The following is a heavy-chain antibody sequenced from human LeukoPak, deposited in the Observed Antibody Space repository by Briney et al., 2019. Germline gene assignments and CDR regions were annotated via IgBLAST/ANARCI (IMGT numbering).Heavy chain of an antibody. D-gene: IGHD3-3*01. Sequence: GGSLRLSCAASGFTFSSYWMHWVRQAPGKGLVWVSSINSDGSSTSYADSVKGRFTISRDNAKNTLYLQMNSLRAEDTAVYYCAREGGFTKPFDPWGQGTLVTVSS. CDR3: AREGGFTKPFDP. CDR2: INSDGSST. J-gene: IGHJ5*02. V-gene: IGHV3-74*01. CDR1: GFTFSSYW.